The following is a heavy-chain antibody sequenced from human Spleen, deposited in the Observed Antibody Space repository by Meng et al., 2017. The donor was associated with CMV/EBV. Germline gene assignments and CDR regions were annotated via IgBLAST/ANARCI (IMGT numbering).Heavy chain of an antibody. CDR3: ARDRAAGQYRGTL. D-gene: IGHD5-18*01. CDR1: GFTFSYRS. CDR2: ISSSGDTT. Sequence: GESLKISCAASGFTFSYRSMNWVRQTPGKGLEWLSYISSSGDTTYYADSVKGRFTISRDNANDSLFLQMNNLRAEDTAMYYCARDRAAGQYRGTLWGQGTLVTVSS. V-gene: IGHV3-48*04. J-gene: IGHJ4*02.